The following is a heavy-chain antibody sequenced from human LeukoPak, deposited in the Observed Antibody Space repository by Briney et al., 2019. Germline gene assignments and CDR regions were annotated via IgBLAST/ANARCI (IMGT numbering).Heavy chain of an antibody. J-gene: IGHJ3*02. Sequence: PSETLSLTCTVSGGSISSSSYYWGWIRQPPGTGLEWIGSIDYSGSTYYNPSLKSRVTISVDTSKNQFSLKLSSVTAADTAVYYCAKSNGCGLIDIWGQGTMVTVSS. CDR2: IDYSGST. CDR3: AKSNGCGLIDI. D-gene: IGHD2-21*01. V-gene: IGHV4-39*07. CDR1: GGSISSSSYY.